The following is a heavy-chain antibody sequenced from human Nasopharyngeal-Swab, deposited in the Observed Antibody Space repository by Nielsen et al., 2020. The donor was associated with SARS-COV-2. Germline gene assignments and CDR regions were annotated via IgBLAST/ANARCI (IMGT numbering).Heavy chain of an antibody. Sequence: GGSLRLSCAASGFTFSSYSMNWVRQAPGKGLEWVSSISSSRYIYYADSVKGRFTISRDNAKNSLYLQMNSLRAEDTAVYYCAREGQIFGVVDYYYYGLDVWGQGTTVTVSS. CDR1: GFTFSSYS. J-gene: IGHJ6*02. CDR3: AREGQIFGVVDYYYYGLDV. CDR2: ISSSRYI. V-gene: IGHV3-21*01. D-gene: IGHD3-3*01.